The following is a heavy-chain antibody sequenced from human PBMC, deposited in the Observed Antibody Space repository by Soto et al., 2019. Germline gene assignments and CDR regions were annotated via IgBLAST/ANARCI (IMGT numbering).Heavy chain of an antibody. CDR2: IWYDGSNR. Sequence: GGSLRLSCAASGFNFSSYGMHWVRQAPGKGLEWVAVIWYDGSNRYYADSVKGRFTISRDNSKNTLYLQMNSLRAEDTALYYCARENLARYYDFWSGEVDYWGQGTLVTVSS. J-gene: IGHJ4*02. CDR1: GFNFSSYG. D-gene: IGHD3-3*01. CDR3: ARENLARYYDFWSGEVDY. V-gene: IGHV3-33*01.